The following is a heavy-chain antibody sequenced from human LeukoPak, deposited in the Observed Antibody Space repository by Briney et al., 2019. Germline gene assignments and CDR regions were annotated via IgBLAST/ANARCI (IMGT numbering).Heavy chain of an antibody. CDR3: ARDTFYYESRGRFYY. D-gene: IGHD3-22*01. J-gene: IGHJ4*02. CDR2: IIPILGIA. CDR1: GGTFSSYA. V-gene: IGHV1-69*04. Sequence: ASVKVSCKASGGTFSSYAISWVRQAPGQGLEWMGRIIPILGIANYAQKFQGRVTITADKSTSTAYMELSSLRSEDTAVYYWARDTFYYESRGRFYYWGQGTLVTVSS.